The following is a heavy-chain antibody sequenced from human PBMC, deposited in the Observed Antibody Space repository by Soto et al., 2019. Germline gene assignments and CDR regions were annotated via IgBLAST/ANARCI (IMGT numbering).Heavy chain of an antibody. CDR3: AILPLGDLSSPSFDY. CDR1: GFTFSSYG. CDR2: ISYDGSNK. D-gene: IGHD3-16*02. J-gene: IGHJ4*02. V-gene: IGHV3-30*03. Sequence: QVQLVEPGGGVVQPGRSLRLSCAASGFTFSSYGMHWVRQAPGKGLAWVAVISYDGSNKYYADSVKGRFTISRDNSKNTLYLQMNSLRAEDTAVYYWAILPLGDLSSPSFDYWRQGTLVTVSS.